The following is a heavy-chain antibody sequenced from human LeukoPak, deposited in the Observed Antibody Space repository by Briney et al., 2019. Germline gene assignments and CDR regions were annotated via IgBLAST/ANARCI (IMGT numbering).Heavy chain of an antibody. CDR2: ISGTGGTS. J-gene: IGHJ4*02. CDR3: AQNRYPSGTSCYAAC. D-gene: IGHD2-2*01. CDR1: GFTFTTYT. Sequence: PGGSLRLSCAASGFTFTTYTMGRVRQAPGKGLEWVSSISGTGGTSYYADSVKGRFTISRDNSRDTLYLQMNSLRAEDTAVYYCAQNRYPSGTSCYAACWGQGTLVTVSP. V-gene: IGHV3-23*01.